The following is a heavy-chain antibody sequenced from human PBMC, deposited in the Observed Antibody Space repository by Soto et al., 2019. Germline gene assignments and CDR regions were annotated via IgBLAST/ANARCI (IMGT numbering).Heavy chain of an antibody. CDR3: ARDTNGLHY. CDR2: INTDGSIT. J-gene: IGHJ4*02. D-gene: IGHD2-8*01. CDR1: GLIFSNYK. V-gene: IGHV3-74*01. Sequence: GGSLRLSCAASGLIFSNYKMHWVRQAPGKGLVWVSRINTDGSITDYADSVKGRFTVSRDNAKSTMYLQMNSLTADDTAVYYCARDTNGLHYWGQGTLVTVSS.